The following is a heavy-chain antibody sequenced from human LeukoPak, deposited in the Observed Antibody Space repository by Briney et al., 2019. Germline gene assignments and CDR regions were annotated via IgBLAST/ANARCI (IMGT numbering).Heavy chain of an antibody. CDR2: ISYDGSNK. CDR1: GFTFSSYG. D-gene: IGHD3-10*01. CDR3: AKDVSTYYYGLGSPFDY. V-gene: IGHV3-30*18. J-gene: IGHJ4*02. Sequence: GGSLRLSCAAAGFTFSSYGMHWVRQAPGKGLEWVAVISYDGSNKYYADSVKGRFTISRDNSMNTLYLQMNSLRAEDTAVYYCAKDVSTYYYGLGSPFDYWGQGTLVTVSS.